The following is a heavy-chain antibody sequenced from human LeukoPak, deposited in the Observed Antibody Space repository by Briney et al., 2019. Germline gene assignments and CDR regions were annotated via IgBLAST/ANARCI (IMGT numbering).Heavy chain of an antibody. CDR3: ARDKRVAVAGTYIYYYMDV. V-gene: IGHV4-4*07. CDR2: IYISGSGST. CDR1: GGSISSYY. D-gene: IGHD6-19*01. Sequence: SETLSLTCTVSGGSISSYYWSWIRQPAGKGLEWIGRIYISGSGSTNYNPPLKSRVTMSVDTSKNQFSLKLSSVTAADTAVYYCARDKRVAVAGTYIYYYMDVWGNGTTVTISS. J-gene: IGHJ6*03.